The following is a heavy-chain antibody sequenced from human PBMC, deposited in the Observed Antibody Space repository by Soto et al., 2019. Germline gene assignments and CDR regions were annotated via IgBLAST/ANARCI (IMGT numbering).Heavy chain of an antibody. D-gene: IGHD6-19*01. CDR3: ARAVAVAADFAY. V-gene: IGHV1-3*05. CDR2: INAGHGNT. CDR1: GYTFTGYA. Sequence: QVQLVQAGAEEKKPGSSVKVSCKASGYTFTGYAMHWVRQAPGQRLDWMGWINAGHGNTKYSQKFQGRGPITRDTSASPAYMELSSLRSEDTAVYYCARAVAVAADFAYWGQGTLVTVSS. J-gene: IGHJ4*02.